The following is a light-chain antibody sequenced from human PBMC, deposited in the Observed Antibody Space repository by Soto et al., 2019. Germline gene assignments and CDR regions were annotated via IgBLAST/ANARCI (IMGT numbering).Light chain of an antibody. CDR3: QQYGGSPPRFS. V-gene: IGKV3-20*01. CDR2: GVS. CDR1: QTVSNYH. J-gene: IGKJ3*01. Sequence: EIVLTQSPGTLSLSPGDTATLSCRASQTVSNYHLAWYQQKPGHAPRLLIYGVSSRDTGIPDRFTGSGSGTDFPLTTTRLEPEDFAVYYCQQYGGSPPRFSFGPGTKVDIK.